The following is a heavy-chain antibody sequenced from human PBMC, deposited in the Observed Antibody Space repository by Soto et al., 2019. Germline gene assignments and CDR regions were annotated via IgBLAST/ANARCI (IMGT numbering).Heavy chain of an antibody. CDR3: ARESEDLTSNFDC. CDR2: ISSTTNYI. Sequence: EVQLVESGGCLVKPGGSLRLSCAASGFTFTRYSMNWVRQAPGKGLEWVSSISSTTNYIYYGDSMKGRFTISRDNAKNSLYLEMNSLRAEDTAVYYCARESEDLTSNFDCWGQGTLVTVSS. V-gene: IGHV3-21*06. J-gene: IGHJ4*02. CDR1: GFTFTRYS.